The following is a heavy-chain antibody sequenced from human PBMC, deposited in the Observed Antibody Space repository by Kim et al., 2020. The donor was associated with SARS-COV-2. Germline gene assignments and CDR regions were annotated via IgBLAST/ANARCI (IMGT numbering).Heavy chain of an antibody. CDR2: VRNKDYSGTT. D-gene: IGHD3-22*01. CDR1: GFTFGDYA. J-gene: IGHJ6*01. Sequence: GGSLRLSCTTSGFTFGDYAMTWFRQAPGKGLEWVGLVRNKDYSGTTEYAASVRGRFTISRDDSKNIVYLQMHSPTTEATAVYSCTRDLFDGYYDTSAYY. CDR3: TRDLFDGYYDTSAYY. V-gene: IGHV3-49*03.